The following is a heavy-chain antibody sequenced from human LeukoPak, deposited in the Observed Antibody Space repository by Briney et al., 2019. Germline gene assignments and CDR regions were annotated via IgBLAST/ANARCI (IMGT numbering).Heavy chain of an antibody. V-gene: IGHV4-59*01. D-gene: IGHD1-26*01. CDR3: ARNGGSYLRGYWYFDL. CDR2: IYYSGST. J-gene: IGHJ2*01. CDR1: GGSISSYY. Sequence: WETLSLTGTVSGGSISSYYWSWIRQPPGKGLACIGYIYYSGSTNYNPSLKSRVTISVDTSKKQFSLKLSSVTAADTAVYYCARNGGSYLRGYWYFDLWGRGTLVTVSS.